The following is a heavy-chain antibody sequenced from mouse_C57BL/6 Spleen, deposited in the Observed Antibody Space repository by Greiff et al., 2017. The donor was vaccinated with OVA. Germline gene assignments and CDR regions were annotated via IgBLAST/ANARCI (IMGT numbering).Heavy chain of an antibody. D-gene: IGHD2-3*01. J-gene: IGHJ4*01. CDR1: GYSFTDYN. CDR2: INPNYGTT. V-gene: IGHV1-39*01. CDR3: ARYYDGYHYYAMDY. Sequence: VQLKESGPELVKPGASVKISCKASGYSFTDYNMNWVKQSNGKSLEWIGVINPNYGTTSYNQKFKGKATLTVDQSSSTAYMQLNSLTSEDSAVYYCARYYDGYHYYAMDYWGQGTSVTVSS.